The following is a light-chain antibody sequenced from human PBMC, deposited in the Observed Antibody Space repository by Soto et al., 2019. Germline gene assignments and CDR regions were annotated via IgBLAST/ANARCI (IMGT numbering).Light chain of an antibody. CDR1: QSVSSSY. CDR2: GAS. V-gene: IGKV3-20*01. J-gene: IGKJ2*01. CDR3: QQYGSSPPNT. Sequence: EIVLTQSPGTLSLSPGERATLSCRASQSVSSSYLAWYQQKPGQAPRLLIYGASSRATGIPDRFSGSGSGTDFTLTISRLEPEDFAVYYCQQYGSSPPNTFGQGTSWRSN.